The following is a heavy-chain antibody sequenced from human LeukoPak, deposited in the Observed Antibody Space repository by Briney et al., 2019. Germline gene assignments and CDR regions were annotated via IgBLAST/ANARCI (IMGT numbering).Heavy chain of an antibody. D-gene: IGHD3-3*01. CDR2: ISWNSGSI. Sequence: GGSLRLSCAASGFTFDDYAMHWVRQAPGKGLEWVSGISWNSGSIGYADSVKGRFTISRDNAKNSLYLQMNSLRAEDTAVYYCARERSPYDFWSGYLYYFDYWGQGTLVTVSS. CDR3: ARERSPYDFWSGYLYYFDY. J-gene: IGHJ4*02. CDR1: GFTFDDYA. V-gene: IGHV3-9*01.